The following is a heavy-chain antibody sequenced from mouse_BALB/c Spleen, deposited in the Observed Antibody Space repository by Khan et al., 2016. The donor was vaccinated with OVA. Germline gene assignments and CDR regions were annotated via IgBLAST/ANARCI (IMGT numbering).Heavy chain of an antibody. V-gene: IGHV1-7*01. CDR1: GYTFTSYW. CDR2: INPTSGYT. Sequence: VQLQESGAELAKPGASVKMSRKASGYTFTSYWMHWIKQRPGQGLEWIGYINPTSGYTDYNQKFKDKATLTADKSSSTAYMQLNSLTSDDSAVYYCARDRIDYWGQGTTLTVSS. CDR3: ARDRIDY. J-gene: IGHJ2*01.